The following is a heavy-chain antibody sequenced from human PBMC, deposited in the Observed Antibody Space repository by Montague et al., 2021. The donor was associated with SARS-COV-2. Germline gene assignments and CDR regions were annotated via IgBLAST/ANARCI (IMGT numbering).Heavy chain of an antibody. CDR1: TDSFSGYY. D-gene: IGHD3-3*01. Sequence: SETLSLTCAVYTDSFSGYYWSWIRQSPGKGLEWIGEITHSGNTNHNPSLQSRVTISVDKSKKQVSLKLRSLTAADTAVYYCARGADYDFWSGFLRYKWFGPWGQGTPVIVFS. J-gene: IGHJ5*02. CDR2: ITHSGNT. CDR3: ARGADYDFWSGFLRYKWFGP. V-gene: IGHV4-34*01.